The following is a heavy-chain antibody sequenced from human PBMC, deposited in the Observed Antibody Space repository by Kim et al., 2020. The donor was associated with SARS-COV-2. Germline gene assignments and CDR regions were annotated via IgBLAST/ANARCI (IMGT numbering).Heavy chain of an antibody. D-gene: IGHD6-19*01. CDR3: AKGYSSGQYYYGMDV. CDR2: ISGSGGST. CDR1: GFTFSSYA. Sequence: GGSLRHSCAASGFTFSSYAMSWVRQAPGKGLEWVSAISGSGGSTYYADSVKGRFTISRDNSKNTLYLQMNSLRAEDTAVYYCAKGYSSGQYYYGMDVWGQGTTVTVSS. V-gene: IGHV3-23*01. J-gene: IGHJ6*02.